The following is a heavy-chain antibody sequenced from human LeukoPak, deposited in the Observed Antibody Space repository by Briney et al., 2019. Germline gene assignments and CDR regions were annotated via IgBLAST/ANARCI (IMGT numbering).Heavy chain of an antibody. CDR3: ARVGYSYGFTIDY. Sequence: PSETLSLTCTVSGDSISSYYWSWIRQPPGKGLEYIAYMHYSGVSNYNPSLKSRVTIPVDTSKNQFSLKLSSVTAADTAVYYCARVGYSYGFTIDYWGQGTLVTVPS. D-gene: IGHD5-18*01. CDR1: GDSISSYY. J-gene: IGHJ4*02. CDR2: MHYSGVS. V-gene: IGHV4-59*01.